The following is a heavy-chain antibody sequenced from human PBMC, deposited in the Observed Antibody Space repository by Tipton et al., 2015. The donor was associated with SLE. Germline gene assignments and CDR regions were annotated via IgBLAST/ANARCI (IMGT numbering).Heavy chain of an antibody. V-gene: IGHV4-61*01. CDR2: IYYSGST. Sequence: TLSLTCTVSGGSVSSTTSYWSWIRQPPGKGLEWIGYIYYSGSTNYNPSLKSRVTVSVDTSKNQFSLKLSSVTAADTAVYYCARGPPGTTAGYNWFDPWGQGTLVTVSS. CDR3: ARGPPGTTAGYNWFDP. D-gene: IGHD3-10*01. J-gene: IGHJ5*02. CDR1: GGSVSSTTSY.